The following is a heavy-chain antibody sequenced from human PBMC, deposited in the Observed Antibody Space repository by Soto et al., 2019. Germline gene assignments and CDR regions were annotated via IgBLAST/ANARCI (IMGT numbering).Heavy chain of an antibody. CDR1: GFTFTDYW. Sequence: GESLKISCKASGFTFTDYWIGWLRQMPGKGLEWMGIIFPDDSDIKYSTSFQGQVIISADRSITTAYLQMSSLKASDTAIYYCAKLPPRAQRLARSNFDPWGPGTPVTVS. D-gene: IGHD1-1*01. CDR2: IFPDDSDI. J-gene: IGHJ5*02. CDR3: AKLPPRAQRLARSNFDP. V-gene: IGHV5-51*01.